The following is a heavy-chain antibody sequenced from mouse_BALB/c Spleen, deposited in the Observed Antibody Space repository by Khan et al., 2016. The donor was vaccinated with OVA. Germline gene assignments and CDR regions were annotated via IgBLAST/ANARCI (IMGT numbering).Heavy chain of an antibody. V-gene: IGHV4-1*02. Sequence: EVKLLESGGGLVQPGGSLKLSCAASGFDFSRYWMSWVRQAPGKGLEWIGEINPDSSTINYTPYLKDKFVISRDNAKHTLYLQMIKVRSEDTALXYCVRQLSDAMDYWGQGTSVTVSS. CDR3: VRQLSDAMDY. D-gene: IGHD1-3*01. CDR2: INPDSSTI. CDR1: GFDFSRYW. J-gene: IGHJ4*01.